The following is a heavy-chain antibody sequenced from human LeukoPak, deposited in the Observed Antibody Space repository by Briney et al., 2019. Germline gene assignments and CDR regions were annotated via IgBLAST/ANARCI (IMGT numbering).Heavy chain of an antibody. CDR3: ARGGIRRRLMVRGFDY. CDR1: GGSFSGYY. D-gene: IGHD3-10*01. Sequence: SETLSLTCAVYGGSFSGYYWSWIRQPPGKGLEWIGEINHSGSTNYNPSLKSRVTISVDTSKNQFSLKLSSVTAADTAVYYCARGGIRRRLMVRGFDYWGQGTLVTVSS. V-gene: IGHV4-34*01. CDR2: INHSGST. J-gene: IGHJ4*02.